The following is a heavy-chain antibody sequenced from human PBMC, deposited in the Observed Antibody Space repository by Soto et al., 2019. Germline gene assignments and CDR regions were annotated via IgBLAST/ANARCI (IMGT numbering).Heavy chain of an antibody. CDR3: ARTFNGYPDY. Sequence: SGPTLLNPTQTLTLTCTFSGFSLNTGGMCVSWIRQPPGKALEWLALIDWDDDKYYSTSLKTRLTTSKDTPKNQVVLKMTNMDPVDTAAYYCARTFNGYPDYWGQGTLVTVSS. V-gene: IGHV2-70*13. CDR1: GFSLNTGGMC. D-gene: IGHD5-18*01. J-gene: IGHJ4*02. CDR2: IDWDDDK.